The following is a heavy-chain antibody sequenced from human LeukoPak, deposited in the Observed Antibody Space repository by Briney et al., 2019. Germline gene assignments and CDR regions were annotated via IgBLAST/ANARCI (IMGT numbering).Heavy chain of an antibody. Sequence: ASVTVSCTASGYTFTSYGISWVRQAPGQGLEWMGWISAYNGNTNYAQKLQGRVTMTTDTSTSTAYMELRSLRSDDTAVYYCARDRTYYDYVWGSYRPFGFGYWGQGTLVTVSS. V-gene: IGHV1-18*01. CDR1: GYTFTSYG. J-gene: IGHJ4*02. CDR3: ARDRTYYDYVWGSYRPFGFGY. CDR2: ISAYNGNT. D-gene: IGHD3-16*02.